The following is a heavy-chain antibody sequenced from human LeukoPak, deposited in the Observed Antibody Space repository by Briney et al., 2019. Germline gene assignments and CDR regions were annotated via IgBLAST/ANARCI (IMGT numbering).Heavy chain of an antibody. D-gene: IGHD3-22*01. CDR3: AKEPPVRYYDSSGYFDY. CDR1: GFTFSGYG. V-gene: IGHV3-33*06. J-gene: IGHJ4*02. Sequence: PGGSLRLSCAASGFTFSGYGMHWVRQAPGKGLEWVAVIWYDGSNKYYADSVKGRFTISRDNSKNTLYLQMNSLRAEDTAVYYCAKEPPVRYYDSSGYFDYWGQGTLVTVSS. CDR2: IWYDGSNK.